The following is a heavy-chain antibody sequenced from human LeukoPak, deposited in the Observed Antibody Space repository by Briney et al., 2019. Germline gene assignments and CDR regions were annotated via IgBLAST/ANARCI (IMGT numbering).Heavy chain of an antibody. Sequence: PGGSLRLSCVASGFTFSSYEMNWVRQAPGKGLEWVSAISGSGGSTYYADSVKGRFTISRDNSKNTLYLQMNSLRAEDAAVYYCAKAPVTSCRGAFCYPFDSWGQGTLVTVSS. V-gene: IGHV3-23*01. CDR3: AKAPVTSCRGAFCYPFDS. CDR2: ISGSGGST. CDR1: GFTFSSYE. D-gene: IGHD2-15*01. J-gene: IGHJ4*02.